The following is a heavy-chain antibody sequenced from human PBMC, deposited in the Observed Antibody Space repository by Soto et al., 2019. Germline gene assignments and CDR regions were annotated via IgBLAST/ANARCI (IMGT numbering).Heavy chain of an antibody. CDR3: ARDHRLLWFGELLI. D-gene: IGHD3-10*01. Sequence: QVQLVQSGAEVKKPGASVKVSCKASGYTFITYSMHWVRQAPGQRLEWMGWINAGDGNTKYSQKFQDRVTFTRDTSATAAYMELSSLRSDDTAVYYCARDHRLLWFGELLIWGQGTLVTVSS. CDR1: GYTFITYS. CDR2: INAGDGNT. J-gene: IGHJ4*02. V-gene: IGHV1-3*01.